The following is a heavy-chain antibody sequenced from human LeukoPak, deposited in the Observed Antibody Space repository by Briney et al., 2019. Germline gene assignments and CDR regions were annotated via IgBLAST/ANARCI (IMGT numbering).Heavy chain of an antibody. J-gene: IGHJ6*02. CDR2: IGTAGDT. D-gene: IGHD7-27*01. V-gene: IGHV3-13*01. CDR3: AREANWGSPGRYGMDV. Sequence: GGSLRLSRAASGFTFSSYDMHWVRQATGKGLEWVSAIGTAGDTYYPGSVKGRFTISRENAKNSLYLQMNSLRAGDTAVYYCAREANWGSPGRYGMDVWGQGTTVTVSS. CDR1: GFTFSSYD.